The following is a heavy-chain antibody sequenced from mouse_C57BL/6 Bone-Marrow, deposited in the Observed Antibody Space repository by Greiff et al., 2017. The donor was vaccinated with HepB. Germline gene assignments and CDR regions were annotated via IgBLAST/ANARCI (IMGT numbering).Heavy chain of an antibody. CDR1: GFTFSSYG. CDR2: ISSGGSYT. Sequence: DVMLVESGGDLVKPGGSLKLSCAASGFTFSSYGMSWVRQTPDKRLEWVATISSGGSYTYYPDSVKGRFTISRDNAKNTLYLQMSSLKSEDTAMYYCARRAGAYWGQGTLVTVSA. CDR3: ARRAGAY. V-gene: IGHV5-6*02. J-gene: IGHJ3*01.